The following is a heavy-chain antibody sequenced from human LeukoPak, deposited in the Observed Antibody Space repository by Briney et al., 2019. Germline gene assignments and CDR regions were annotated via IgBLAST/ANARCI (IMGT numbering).Heavy chain of an antibody. CDR2: IRYDESNK. CDR1: GFTFNNYG. D-gene: IGHD1-26*01. J-gene: IGHJ6*03. CDR3: AKDSGTYWVDYYYMDV. Sequence: GGSLRLSCVASGFTFNNYGMHWVRQAPGKGLEWVAFIRYDESNKYYADSVKGRFTISRDNSKNELYLQMNSLRTEDTAVYYCAKDSGTYWVDYYYMDVWGKGTTVTVSS. V-gene: IGHV3-30*02.